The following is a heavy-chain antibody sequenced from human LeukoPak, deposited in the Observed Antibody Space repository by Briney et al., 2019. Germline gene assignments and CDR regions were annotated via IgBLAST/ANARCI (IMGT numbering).Heavy chain of an antibody. J-gene: IGHJ3*01. CDR3: ASHIVGATRDTFDL. Sequence: GGSPRLSCAATGFTLRGHSMNWVRQAPGKGLDWVSSISPTSAYIYYQDSVKGRFTISRDDAKNSLYLEMDSLRAEDTAVYYCASHIVGATRDTFDLWGQGTMVTVSS. D-gene: IGHD1-26*01. CDR2: ISPTSAYI. V-gene: IGHV3-21*01. CDR1: GFTLRGHS.